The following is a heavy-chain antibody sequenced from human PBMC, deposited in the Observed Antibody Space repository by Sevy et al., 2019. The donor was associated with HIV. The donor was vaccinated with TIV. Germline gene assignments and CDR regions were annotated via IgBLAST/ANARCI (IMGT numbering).Heavy chain of an antibody. Sequence: GGSLRLSCAASGFIFSNYWMYWVRQVPGKGPVWVSHINSDGNTISHADSVKGRFTISRDNAKNTLHLQMNSLRAEDTAVYYCARGGGYYTSFDYWGQGTLVTVSS. CDR2: INSDGNTI. CDR3: ARGGGYYTSFDY. V-gene: IGHV3-74*01. CDR1: GFIFSNYW. D-gene: IGHD3-3*01. J-gene: IGHJ4*02.